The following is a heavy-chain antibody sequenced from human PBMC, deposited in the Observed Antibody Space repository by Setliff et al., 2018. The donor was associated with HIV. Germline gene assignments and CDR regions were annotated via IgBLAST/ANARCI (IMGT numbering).Heavy chain of an antibody. CDR1: AFTFSTFA. CDR2: ISNDGSDQ. V-gene: IGHV3-30*07. CDR3: AKHHYCSGSSCSYDF. D-gene: IGHD2-15*01. J-gene: IGHJ4*02. Sequence: PGGSLRLSCEVSAFTFSTFAMHWVRQAPGKGPEWVGVISNDGSDQRYAESVKGRFTISRDNSKSMLYLQMNSLRAEDTAVYYCAKHHYCSGSSCSYDFWGRGTLVTVSS.